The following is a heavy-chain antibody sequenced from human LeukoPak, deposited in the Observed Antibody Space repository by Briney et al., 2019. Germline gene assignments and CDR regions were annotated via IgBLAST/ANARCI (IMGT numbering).Heavy chain of an antibody. CDR2: IKSDGSST. V-gene: IGHV3-74*01. CDR1: GFTFSNYW. J-gene: IGHJ6*02. CDR3: SRDSLSSCGGDCYSGLDV. Sequence: GGSLRLSCAASGFTFSNYWMHWVRQAPGEALMWVSRIKSDGSSTTYADSVKGRFTISRDDAKNTLYLQMNSLRAEDTAVYYCSRDSLSSCGGDCYSGLDVWGQGTTVTVSS. D-gene: IGHD2-21*02.